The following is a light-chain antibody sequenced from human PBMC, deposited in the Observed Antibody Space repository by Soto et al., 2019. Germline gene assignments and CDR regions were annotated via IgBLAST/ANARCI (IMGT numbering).Light chain of an antibody. CDR3: SAYSSSTTHVV. CDR2: DVT. CDR1: SSDVGDFNY. J-gene: IGLJ2*01. Sequence: QSALTQPASVSGSPGRSVTISCTGTSSDVGDFNYVSWYQHLPGRAPKLIIYDVTNRPSGISYRFSASKSGRTASLTISGRQAEDEADYYCSAYSSSTTHVVFGGGTQLTV. V-gene: IGLV2-14*03.